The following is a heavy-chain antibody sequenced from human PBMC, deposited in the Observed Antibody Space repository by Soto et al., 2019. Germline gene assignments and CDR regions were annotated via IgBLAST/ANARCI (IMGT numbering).Heavy chain of an antibody. J-gene: IGHJ6*02. D-gene: IGHD2-8*01. CDR1: GFTFSNYA. CDR3: AKYCNTGFWAYGLDF. Sequence: GGSLRLSCAASGFTFSNYAVSWVRQAPGKGLEWVSSINTNGADTYYADAVKGRFTISRDNSENTLFLQMNSLRAEDTAVYYCAKYCNTGFWAYGLDFWCQGTTVTVSS. V-gene: IGHV3-23*01. CDR2: INTNGADT.